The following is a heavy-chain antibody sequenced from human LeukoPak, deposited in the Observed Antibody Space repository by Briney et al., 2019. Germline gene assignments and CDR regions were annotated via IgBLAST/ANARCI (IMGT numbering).Heavy chain of an antibody. J-gene: IGHJ5*02. CDR2: IYYTGRT. CDR3: VRHTYSGYDHLT. D-gene: IGHD5-12*01. V-gene: IGHV4-59*08. Sequence: SETLSLTCTVSGGSITSDYWNWIRQRPGEGLEWIGYIYYTGRTSYNPCLTSRASISLHTSRNQFSLKLSSVAAADTAIYYCVRHTYSGYDHLTWGQGTLVTVSS. CDR1: GGSITSDY.